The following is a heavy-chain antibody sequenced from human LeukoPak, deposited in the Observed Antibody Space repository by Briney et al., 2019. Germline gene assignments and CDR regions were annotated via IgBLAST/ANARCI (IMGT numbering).Heavy chain of an antibody. CDR2: ISYDGSNK. V-gene: IGHV3-30-3*01. Sequence: GRSLRLSCAASGFTFSSYAMHWVRQAPGKGLKWVAVISYDGSNKYYADSVKGRFTISRDNSKNTLYLQMNSLRAEDTAVYYCARAVAVAGTDYWGQGTLVTVSS. CDR3: ARAVAVAGTDY. D-gene: IGHD6-19*01. J-gene: IGHJ4*02. CDR1: GFTFSSYA.